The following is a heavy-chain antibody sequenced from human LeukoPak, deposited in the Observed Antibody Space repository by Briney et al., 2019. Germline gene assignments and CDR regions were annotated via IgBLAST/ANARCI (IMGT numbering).Heavy chain of an antibody. CDR1: GFTFSSFG. J-gene: IGHJ2*01. V-gene: IGHV3-30*18. CDR3: VKDLGGGSGCYDL. CDR2: ISYDGSNK. Sequence: PGRSLRLSCAASGFTFSSFGMHWVRQAPGKGLEWVAIISYDGSNKYYADSVQGRFTISRDNSKNTLYLQMNSLRAEDTAVYYCVKDLGGGSGCYDLWGRGTLVTVSS. D-gene: IGHD6-19*01.